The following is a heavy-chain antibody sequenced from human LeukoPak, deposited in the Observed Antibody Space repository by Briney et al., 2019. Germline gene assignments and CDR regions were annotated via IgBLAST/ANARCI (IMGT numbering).Heavy chain of an antibody. D-gene: IGHD3-3*01. J-gene: IGHJ4*02. CDR1: WCSLSTSRVG. CDR2: IYWDDDK. V-gene: IGHV2-5*02. CDR3: AHTEGFWRGYPTFDY. Sequence: SGPTLLKPTQTLTLTCTFSWCSLSTSRVGVGWTRQPPRKSLDWLALIYWDDDKRYSPSLRSRLTITKDTSKNQVVLTITNMDPVDTAPYYCAHTEGFWRGYPTFDYWGQGTLVTVSS.